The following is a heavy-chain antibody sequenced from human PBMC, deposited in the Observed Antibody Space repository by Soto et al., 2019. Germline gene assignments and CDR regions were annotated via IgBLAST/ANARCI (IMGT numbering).Heavy chain of an antibody. V-gene: IGHV5-51*01. CDR3: ARLPIGPKNGWFDP. J-gene: IGHJ5*02. CDR2: IYPGDSDT. CDR1: GYNFANYW. D-gene: IGHD2-8*01. Sequence: PGESLKISCKDSGYNFANYWIAWVRQMPGKGLEWMGIIYPGDSDTRYSPPFQGQVTISADKSISTAYLQWTSLKASDTAMYCCARLPIGPKNGWFDPWGQGTLVTVSS.